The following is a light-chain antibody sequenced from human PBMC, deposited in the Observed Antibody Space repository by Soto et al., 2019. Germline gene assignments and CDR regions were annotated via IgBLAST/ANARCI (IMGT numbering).Light chain of an antibody. V-gene: IGKV3-20*01. CDR3: QQYGSSRWT. CDR1: QSVSSSY. J-gene: IGKJ1*01. Sequence: EIVLTQSPGTLSLSPGERATLSCRASQSVSSSYLAWYQQKPGQAPRLLIYGASSWATGIPDRFSGSGSGTDFTLTISRLEPEDFAVYYCQQYGSSRWTFGQGTKV. CDR2: GAS.